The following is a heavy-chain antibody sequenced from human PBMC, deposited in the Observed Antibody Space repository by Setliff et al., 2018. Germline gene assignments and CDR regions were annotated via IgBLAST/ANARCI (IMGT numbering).Heavy chain of an antibody. CDR3: ARAVTIFGVVTPIYFYYMDV. D-gene: IGHD3-3*01. Sequence: GGSLRLSCTASGLSYSNDWVSWVRQAPGKGLEWLASINPHGTEKYYADSVKGRFSISRDNAKNSLYLQMNSLRAEDTALFYCARAVTIFGVVTPIYFYYMDVWGKGTTVTVSS. J-gene: IGHJ6*03. V-gene: IGHV3-7*01. CDR1: GLSYSNDW. CDR2: INPHGTEK.